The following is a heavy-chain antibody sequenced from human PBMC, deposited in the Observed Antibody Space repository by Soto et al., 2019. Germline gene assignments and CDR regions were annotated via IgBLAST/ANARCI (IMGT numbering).Heavy chain of an antibody. CDR3: ARDDYGGNSDDAFDI. CDR1: GGSISSGGYY. J-gene: IGHJ3*02. D-gene: IGHD4-17*01. V-gene: IGHV4-31*03. CDR2: ICYSGST. Sequence: SETLSLTCTVSGGSISSGGYYWSWIRQHPGKGLEWIGYICYSGSTYYNPSLKNRVTISVDTSKNQFSLKLSSVTAADTAVYYCARDDYGGNSDDAFDIWGQGTMVT.